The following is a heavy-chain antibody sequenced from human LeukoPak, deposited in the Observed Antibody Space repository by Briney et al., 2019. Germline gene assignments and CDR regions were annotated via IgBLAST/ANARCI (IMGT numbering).Heavy chain of an antibody. J-gene: IGHJ2*01. V-gene: IGHV4-34*01. Sequence: PSETLSLTCAVYGGSFSGYYWSWIRQPPGKGLEWIGEINHSGSTNYNPSLKSRVTISVDTSKNQFSLKLSSVTAADTAVYYCARHPWAVPAAIGLSWYFDLWGRGTLVTVSS. CDR1: GGSFSGYY. D-gene: IGHD2-2*02. CDR2: INHSGST. CDR3: ARHPWAVPAAIGLSWYFDL.